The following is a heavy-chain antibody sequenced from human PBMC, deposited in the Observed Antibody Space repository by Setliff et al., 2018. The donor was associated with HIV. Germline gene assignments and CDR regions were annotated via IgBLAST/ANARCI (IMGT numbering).Heavy chain of an antibody. Sequence: PSETLSLTCSVSSGSVNNYWWTWIRQPPGKGLEWIGYIYYSGSTYYNPSLKSRVTISVDTSKNQFSLMLSSVTAADTAVYYCARLGDYDSSGYSWFDYWGQGTLVTVSS. CDR1: SGSVNNYW. J-gene: IGHJ4*02. V-gene: IGHV4-59*02. D-gene: IGHD3-22*01. CDR2: IYYSGST. CDR3: ARLGDYDSSGYSWFDY.